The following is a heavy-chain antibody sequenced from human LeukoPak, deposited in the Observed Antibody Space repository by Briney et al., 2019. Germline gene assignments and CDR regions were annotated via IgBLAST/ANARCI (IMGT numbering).Heavy chain of an antibody. Sequence: ASVKVSCKASGGTFSSYAISWVRQAPGQGLGWMGGIIPIFGTANYAQKFQGRVTITADKSTSTAYMELSSLRSEDTAVYYCARAAPESSSIAARLGYYYYMDVWGKGTTVTVSS. V-gene: IGHV1-69*06. CDR1: GGTFSSYA. CDR3: ARAAPESSSIAARLGYYYYMDV. CDR2: IIPIFGTA. D-gene: IGHD6-6*01. J-gene: IGHJ6*03.